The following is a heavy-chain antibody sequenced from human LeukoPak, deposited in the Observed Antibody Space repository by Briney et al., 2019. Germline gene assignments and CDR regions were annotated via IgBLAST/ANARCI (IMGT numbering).Heavy chain of an antibody. CDR2: IYYSGST. J-gene: IGHJ4*02. Sequence: SETLSLTCTVSGGSISSSSYYWGWIRQPPGKGLEWIGSIYYSGSTYYNPSLKSRVTISVDTSKNQFSLKLGSVTAADTAVYYCASWSAMVLETCFDYWGQGTLVTVSS. CDR3: ASWSAMVLETCFDY. CDR1: GGSISSSSYY. V-gene: IGHV4-39*07. D-gene: IGHD5-18*01.